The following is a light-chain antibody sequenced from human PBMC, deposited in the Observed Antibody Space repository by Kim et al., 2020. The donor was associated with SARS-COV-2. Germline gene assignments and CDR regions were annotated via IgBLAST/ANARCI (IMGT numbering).Light chain of an antibody. CDR1: QSVSSY. CDR2: DAS. V-gene: IGKV3-11*01. Sequence: LSPRERATLSCRASQSVSSYLAWYQQRPGQAPRLLIYDASNRATGIPARFSGSGSGTDLTLTISSLEPEDFAVYYCQQRSNWPLTFGGGTKVDIK. CDR3: QQRSNWPLT. J-gene: IGKJ4*01.